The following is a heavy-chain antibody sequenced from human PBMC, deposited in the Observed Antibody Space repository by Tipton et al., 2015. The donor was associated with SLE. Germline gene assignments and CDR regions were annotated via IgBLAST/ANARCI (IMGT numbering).Heavy chain of an antibody. Sequence: TLSLTCTVSGGSISSYLWSWIRQPPGKGLEWIGYVSYSGSTNYNPSLKGRVTISADLSKNHFSLKLSSVTAADTAVYYCARTAYDRSVFFPNYFDCWGQGTLVTVSS. J-gene: IGHJ4*02. CDR1: GGSISSYL. V-gene: IGHV4-59*01. CDR2: VSYSGST. CDR3: ARTAYDRSVFFPNYFDC. D-gene: IGHD3-22*01.